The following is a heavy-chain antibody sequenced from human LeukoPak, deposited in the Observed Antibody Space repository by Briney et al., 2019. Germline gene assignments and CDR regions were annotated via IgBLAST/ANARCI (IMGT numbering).Heavy chain of an antibody. CDR1: GGSISSYY. CDR3: ARVSRDYYDSSGYRYYYYYTDV. J-gene: IGHJ6*03. Sequence: SETLSLTCTVSGGSISSYYWSWIRQPAGKGLEWIGRIYTSGSTNYNPSLKSRVTISVDTSKNQFSLKLSSVTAADTAVYYCARVSRDYYDSSGYRYYYYYTDVWGKGTTVTISS. D-gene: IGHD3-22*01. V-gene: IGHV4-4*07. CDR2: IYTSGST.